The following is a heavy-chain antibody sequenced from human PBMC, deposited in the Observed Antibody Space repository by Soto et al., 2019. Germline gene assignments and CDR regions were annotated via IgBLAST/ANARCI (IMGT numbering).Heavy chain of an antibody. V-gene: IGHV4-30-4*01. CDR3: ARDGYYSNYYWFDP. CDR1: GGSISSGDYY. CDR2: IYYSGST. Sequence: SETLSLTCTVSGGSISSGDYYWSWIRQPPGKGLEWIGYIYYSGSTYYNPSLKSRVTISVDTSKNQFSLKLSSVTAADTAVYYCARDGYYSNYYWFDPWGQGISVTVSS. D-gene: IGHD4-4*01. J-gene: IGHJ5*02.